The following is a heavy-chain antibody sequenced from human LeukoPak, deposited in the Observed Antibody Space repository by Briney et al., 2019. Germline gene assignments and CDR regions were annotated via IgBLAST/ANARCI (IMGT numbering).Heavy chain of an antibody. Sequence: GGSLRLSRAASGFTFTTFPMHWVRQPPGKGLEWVAVISYDGTDKYYADSVKGRFAISRDNSKSTLYLQMDSLRAEDTAVYYCASPNSMAGTHYFHYWGRGTLVTVSS. CDR1: GFTFTTFP. J-gene: IGHJ4*02. D-gene: IGHD6-19*01. CDR2: ISYDGTDK. CDR3: ASPNSMAGTHYFHY. V-gene: IGHV3-30*09.